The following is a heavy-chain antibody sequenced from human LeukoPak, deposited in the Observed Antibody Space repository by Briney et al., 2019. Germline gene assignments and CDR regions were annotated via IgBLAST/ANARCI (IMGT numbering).Heavy chain of an antibody. D-gene: IGHD5-24*01. CDR2: ISGSGGST. CDR1: GFTFSSYA. Sequence: GGSLRLSCAASGFTFSSYAMSWVRQAPGKGLEWVSAISGSGGSTYYADSVKGWFTISRDNSKNTLYLQMNSLRAEDTAVYYCARDRATTITTRGYYYYYMDVWGKGTTVTVS. J-gene: IGHJ6*03. V-gene: IGHV3-23*01. CDR3: ARDRATTITTRGYYYYYMDV.